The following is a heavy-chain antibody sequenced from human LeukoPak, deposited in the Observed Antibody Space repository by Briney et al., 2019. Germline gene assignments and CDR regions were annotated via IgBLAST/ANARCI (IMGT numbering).Heavy chain of an antibody. Sequence: SETLSLTCADSGGSFSGYYWSWIRQHPGKGLEWIGYIYYSGSTYYNPSLKSRVTISVDTSKNQFSLKLSSVTAADTAVYYCARRGPFYFDYWGQGTLVTVSS. J-gene: IGHJ4*02. V-gene: IGHV4-31*11. CDR2: IYYSGST. CDR1: GGSFSGYY. CDR3: ARRGPFYFDY.